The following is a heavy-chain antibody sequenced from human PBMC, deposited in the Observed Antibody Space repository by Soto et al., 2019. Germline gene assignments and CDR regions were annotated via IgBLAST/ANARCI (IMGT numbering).Heavy chain of an antibody. CDR2: INHSGST. V-gene: IGHV4-34*01. CDR1: GGSFSGYY. D-gene: IGHD6-13*01. Sequence: SETLSLTCAVYGGSFSGYYWSWIRQPPGKGLEWIGEINHSGSTNYNPSLKSRVTISVDTSKNQFSLKLSSVTAADTAVYYCARERISSSWFFWCXPWGQGTLVTVS. CDR3: ARERISSSWFFWCXP. J-gene: IGHJ5*02.